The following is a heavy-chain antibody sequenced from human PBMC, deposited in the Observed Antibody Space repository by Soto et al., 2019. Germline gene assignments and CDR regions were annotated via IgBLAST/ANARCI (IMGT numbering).Heavy chain of an antibody. CDR2: INSDGSST. J-gene: IGHJ2*01. CDR1: GFTFSSYW. Sequence: EVQLVESGGGLVQPGGSLRLSCAASGFTFSSYWMHWVRQAPGKGLMWVSRINSDGSSTSYADSVKGRFTSSRDNPKNTLYLQMNSLRAEDTAVYYCARGGSLNWYFDLWGRGTLVTVSS. V-gene: IGHV3-74*01. D-gene: IGHD1-26*01. CDR3: ARGGSLNWYFDL.